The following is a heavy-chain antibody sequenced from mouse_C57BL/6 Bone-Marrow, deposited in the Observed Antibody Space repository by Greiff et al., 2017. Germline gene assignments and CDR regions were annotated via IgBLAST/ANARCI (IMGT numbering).Heavy chain of an antibody. J-gene: IGHJ3*01. Sequence: QVLLQQSGAELARPGASVKLSCKASGYTFTSYGISWVKQSTGQGLEWIGEIYPRSGNTYYNEKFKGKATLTADKSSSTAYMELRSLTSEDSAVYFCARSRAYWGQGTLVTVSA. CDR1: GYTFTSYG. CDR3: ARSRAY. V-gene: IGHV1-81*01. CDR2: IYPRSGNT.